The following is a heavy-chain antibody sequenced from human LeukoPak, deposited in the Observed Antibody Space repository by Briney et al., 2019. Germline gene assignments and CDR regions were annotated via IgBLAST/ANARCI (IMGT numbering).Heavy chain of an antibody. CDR3: ARDPAYCSSTRCREGDFDY. D-gene: IGHD2-2*01. V-gene: IGHV3-48*04. Sequence: GGSLRLSCGASGFTFSSCSINWVRQAPGKGLEWLSYISSGSGTIYYADSVKGRFTISRDNAKNSLSLQMNSLRAEDAAVYYCARDPAYCSSTRCREGDFDYWGQGTLVTVSS. CDR2: ISSGSGTI. J-gene: IGHJ4*02. CDR1: GFTFSSCS.